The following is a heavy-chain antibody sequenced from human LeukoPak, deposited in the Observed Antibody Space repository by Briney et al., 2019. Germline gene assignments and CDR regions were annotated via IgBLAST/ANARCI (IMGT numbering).Heavy chain of an antibody. CDR2: IKEDGSEK. CDR3: ARDWGAAGLWDY. J-gene: IGHJ4*02. D-gene: IGHD6-13*01. V-gene: IGHV3-7*05. Sequence: HPGGSLRLSCAASGFTFSSYTMNWVRQAPGKGLEWVANIKEDGSEKDYVDSVKGRFTISRDNAKNSLYLQMNSLRAEDTAIYYCARDWGAAGLWDYWGQGTLVTVSS. CDR1: GFTFSSYT.